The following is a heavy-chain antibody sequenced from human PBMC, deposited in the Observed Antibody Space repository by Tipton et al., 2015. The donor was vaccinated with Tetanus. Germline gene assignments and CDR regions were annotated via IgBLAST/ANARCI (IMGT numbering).Heavy chain of an antibody. CDR2: IYSGGST. V-gene: IGHV4-4*07. J-gene: IGHJ4*02. Sequence: TLSLTCTVLGASSHDYYWTWIRQSAGRGLEWIGRIYSGGSTRYNPSLKSRVTMSMDTSKNQFSLKLKSVTVADTAIYFCARVLRYSAAGGWDDAFDIWGPGTLVTVSS. CDR1: GASSHDYY. D-gene: IGHD2-8*02. CDR3: ARVLRYSAAGGWDDAFDI.